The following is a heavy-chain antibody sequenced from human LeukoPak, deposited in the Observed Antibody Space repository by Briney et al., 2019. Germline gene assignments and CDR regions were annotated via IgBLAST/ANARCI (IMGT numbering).Heavy chain of an antibody. D-gene: IGHD1-26*01. CDR2: ITSSSSFT. J-gene: IGHJ4*02. CDR3: ARERYGGSYDFDY. CDR1: GFTFSDYY. V-gene: IGHV3-11*05. Sequence: GGSLRLSCAASGFTFSDYYMSWVRQAPGKGLEWISYITSSSSFTSYADSVRGRFTISRDNAKNSLYLQMNSQRADDTAVYYCARERYGGSYDFDYWGQGTQVTVSA.